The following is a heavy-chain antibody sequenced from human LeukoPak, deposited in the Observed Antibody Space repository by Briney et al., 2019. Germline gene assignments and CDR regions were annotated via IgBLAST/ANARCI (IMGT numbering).Heavy chain of an antibody. J-gene: IGHJ4*02. CDR2: VYYSGST. Sequence: SETLSLTCTVSGGSFSGYYWTWIRQPPGKGLEWIGNVYYSGSTNYNPSLKSRVTISVDKSKNQFSLKLSSVTAADTAVYFCARAASDYYLFDYWGQGTLVTVSS. V-gene: IGHV4-59*01. CDR3: ARAASDYYLFDY. CDR1: GGSFSGYY. D-gene: IGHD3-22*01.